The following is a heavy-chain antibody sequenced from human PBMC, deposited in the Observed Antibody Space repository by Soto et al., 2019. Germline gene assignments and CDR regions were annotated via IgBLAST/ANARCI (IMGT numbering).Heavy chain of an antibody. Sequence: QVKLVQSGAEVKKPGSSVKVSCKASGGTFNSYVISWVRQAPGQGLQCMGGIIPMSGKANYARNFQGRVTITADESRSTVYMELSRLRSEDTAVYYCAIGWYDFPHWCQGTLVTVSS. D-gene: IGHD2-15*01. V-gene: IGHV1-69*01. CDR2: IIPMSGKA. CDR1: GGTFNSYV. CDR3: AIGWYDFPH. J-gene: IGHJ4*02.